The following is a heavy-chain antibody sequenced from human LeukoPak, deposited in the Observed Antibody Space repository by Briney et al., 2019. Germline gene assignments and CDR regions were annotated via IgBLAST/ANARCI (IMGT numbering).Heavy chain of an antibody. D-gene: IGHD6-13*01. Sequence: ASVKVSCKASGYTFTSYAMHWVRQAPGHRLEGMGWINAGNGNTKYSQKFQGRVTITRDTSASTAYMELSSLRSEDTAVYYCARGYSSSWSYFDYWGQGTLVTVSS. CDR3: ARGYSSSWSYFDY. CDR2: INAGNGNT. V-gene: IGHV1-3*01. J-gene: IGHJ4*02. CDR1: GYTFTSYA.